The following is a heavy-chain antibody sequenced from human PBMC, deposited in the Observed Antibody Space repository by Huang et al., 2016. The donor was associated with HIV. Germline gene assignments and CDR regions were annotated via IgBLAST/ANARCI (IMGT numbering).Heavy chain of an antibody. Sequence: QVQLVQSGAEVKKPGASVTISCKASGFSILIYYIHWVRQAPGQGLEWMGIVKPRGVGADYAQKFKGRVTMTRDTSTRTLYMELSSLRSEDTAVYYCAREGITPSGTEVSGFDFWGQGTPVSVSS. J-gene: IGHJ5*01. V-gene: IGHV1-46*03. CDR1: GFSILIYY. CDR3: AREGITPSGTEVSGFDF. D-gene: IGHD6-13*01. CDR2: VKPRGVGA.